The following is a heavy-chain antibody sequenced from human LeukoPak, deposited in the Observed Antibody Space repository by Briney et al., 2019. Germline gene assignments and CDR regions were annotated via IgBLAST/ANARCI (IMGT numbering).Heavy chain of an antibody. CDR1: GGSISSSSYY. J-gene: IGHJ4*02. CDR3: ASNFFGPSQHLAVAGTVFDY. D-gene: IGHD6-19*01. CDR2: IYYSGST. Sequence: SETLSLTCTVSGGSISSSSYYWGWIRQPPGTGLEWIGSIYYSGSTYYNPSLKSRVTISVDTSKNLFSLKLSSVTAADTAVYYCASNFFGPSQHLAVAGTVFDYWGQGTLVTVSS. V-gene: IGHV4-39*01.